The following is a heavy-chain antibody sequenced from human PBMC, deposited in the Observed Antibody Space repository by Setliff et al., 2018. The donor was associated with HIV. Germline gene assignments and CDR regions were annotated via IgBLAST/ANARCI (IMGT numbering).Heavy chain of an antibody. CDR1: GDSISSYS. V-gene: IGHV4-59*01. J-gene: IGHJ4*02. CDR2: IYYSGRT. CDR3: ARDVGSHYDSREYYFDY. D-gene: IGHD3-22*01. Sequence: PSETLSLTCTVSGDSISSYSWSWIRQPPGKGLEWIGHIYYSGRTNYNPSLKSRVTISLDTSKNQFSLKLSSVTAADTAVYYCARDVGSHYDSREYYFDYWGQGTLVTVSS.